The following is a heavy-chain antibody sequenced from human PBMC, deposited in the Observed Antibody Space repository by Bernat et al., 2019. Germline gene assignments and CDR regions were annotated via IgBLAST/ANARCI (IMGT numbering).Heavy chain of an antibody. V-gene: IGHV4-34*01. CDR2: INHIGRT. CDR3: ARAPRSYQDRSGQATWFDP. CDR1: GGSFSGYY. J-gene: IGHJ5*02. D-gene: IGHD3-22*01. Sequence: QVQLQQWGAGLLKPSETLSLTCAVYGGSFSGYYGSWIRRPQGRGLEWIGEINHIGRTNYNPSLKSRVTMSVDTSTDQFSLYLTSVTAADTAVYYCARAPRSYQDRSGQATWFDPWGQGALVTVSS.